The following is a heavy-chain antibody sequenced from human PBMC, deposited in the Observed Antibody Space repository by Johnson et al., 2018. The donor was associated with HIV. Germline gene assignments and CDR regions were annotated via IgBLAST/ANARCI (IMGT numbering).Heavy chain of an antibody. CDR2: IYDGDTT. J-gene: IGHJ3*02. V-gene: IGHV3-53*01. CDR3: ARGGHCGGDCAGAKQALDI. CDR1: GFTVMSHY. D-gene: IGHD2-21*01. Sequence: VQLVESGGGSVQPGGSLRLSCAASGFTVMSHYMTWVRQAPGKGLEWVSVIYDGDTTYYTDSVKGRFTISRDNSKNLLFLQMNSLRAEDTALSYCARGGHCGGDCAGAKQALDIWGQGTRVTVSS.